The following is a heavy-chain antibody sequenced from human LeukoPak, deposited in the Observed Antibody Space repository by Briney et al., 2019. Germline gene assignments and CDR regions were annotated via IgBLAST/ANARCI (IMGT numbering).Heavy chain of an antibody. CDR2: ISGSSGTI. Sequence: AGSLRLSCAASGFTVSSNYMTWVRQAPGKGLEWVSYISGSSGTIYYADSVKGRFTISRDNVKNSLYLQLNSLRDEDTAVYYCSRSGSYFDYWGQGTLVTVSS. CDR1: GFTVSSNY. V-gene: IGHV3-48*02. CDR3: SRSGSYFDY. J-gene: IGHJ4*02. D-gene: IGHD1-26*01.